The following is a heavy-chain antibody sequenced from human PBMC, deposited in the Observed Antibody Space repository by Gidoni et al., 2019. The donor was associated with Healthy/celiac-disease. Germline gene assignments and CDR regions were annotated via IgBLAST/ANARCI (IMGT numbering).Heavy chain of an antibody. D-gene: IGHD5-12*01. CDR2: IYYSGST. V-gene: IGHV4-31*03. Sequence: QVQLQESGPGLVKPSQTLSLTCTVSGGSISSGGYYWSWLRQHPGKGLEWIGYIYYSGSTYYNPSLKSRVTISVDTSKNQFSLKLSAVTAADTAVYYCAREGWLRYAFDYWGQGTLVTVSS. J-gene: IGHJ4*02. CDR3: AREGWLRYAFDY. CDR1: GGSISSGGYY.